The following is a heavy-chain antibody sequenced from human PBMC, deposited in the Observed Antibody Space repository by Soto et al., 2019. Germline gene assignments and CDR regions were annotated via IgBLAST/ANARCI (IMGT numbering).Heavy chain of an antibody. CDR3: ATQEVGGSYVYTFDP. D-gene: IGHD1-26*01. Sequence: QLHLRESGPGLVKPSETLSLTCTVSGGSITSSSYYWGWIRQPPGKGLEWIGSIYYSGSTYYNPYLKGRVTISVDTSKNQFSLTLSSVTAADTAVYYCATQEVGGSYVYTFDPWGQGTLVTVSS. J-gene: IGHJ5*02. CDR2: IYYSGST. V-gene: IGHV4-39*01. CDR1: GGSITSSSYY.